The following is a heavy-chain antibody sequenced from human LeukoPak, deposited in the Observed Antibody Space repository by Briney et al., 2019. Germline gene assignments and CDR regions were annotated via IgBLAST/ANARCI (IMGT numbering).Heavy chain of an antibody. J-gene: IGHJ3*02. CDR3: ARGLVGLTPHAGVFQI. D-gene: IGHD1-26*01. V-gene: IGHV4-59*01. CDR2: IYSNGNT. Sequence: SETLSLTCIVSGGSFSSSYWSWIRQPPGKGLEWVAYIYSNGNTNSNPSLKSRVTIAVDTSQSQFSLKLSSVTAADTAVYYCARGLVGLTPHAGVFQIWGQGTKVTVSS. CDR1: GGSFSSSY.